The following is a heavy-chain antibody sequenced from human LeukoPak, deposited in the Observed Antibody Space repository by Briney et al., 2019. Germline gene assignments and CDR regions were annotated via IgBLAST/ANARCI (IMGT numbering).Heavy chain of an antibody. J-gene: IGHJ4*02. Sequence: ASVKVSCKASGYTFTSYAMNWVRQAPGQGLEWMGWISPYNGNTNYAQKLQDRVTMTTDTSTNTAYMELRSLRSDDTAVYYCARHYYGSGTYYHFDYWGQGTLVTVSS. CDR3: ARHYYGSGTYYHFDY. D-gene: IGHD3-10*01. CDR2: ISPYNGNT. CDR1: GYTFTSYA. V-gene: IGHV1-18*01.